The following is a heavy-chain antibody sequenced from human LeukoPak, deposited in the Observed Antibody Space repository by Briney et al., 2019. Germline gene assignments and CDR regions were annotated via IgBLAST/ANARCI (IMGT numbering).Heavy chain of an antibody. J-gene: IGHJ4*02. Sequence: GRSLRLSCAASGFTFSSYAMHWVRQAPGKGLEWVAVISYDGSNKYYADSVKGRFTISRDNSKNTLYLQMNSLRAEDTVVYYCARSLGGGYCSSTSCLFDYWGQGTLVTVSS. CDR2: ISYDGSNK. D-gene: IGHD2-2*01. V-gene: IGHV3-30-3*01. CDR1: GFTFSSYA. CDR3: ARSLGGGYCSSTSCLFDY.